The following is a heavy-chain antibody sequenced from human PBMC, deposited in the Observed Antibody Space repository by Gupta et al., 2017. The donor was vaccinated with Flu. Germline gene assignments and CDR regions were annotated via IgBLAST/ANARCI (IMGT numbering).Heavy chain of an antibody. V-gene: IGHV3-33*01. CDR1: GFTFSSYG. CDR2: IWYDGSNK. CDR3: ARGWGAKDAFDI. Sequence: QVQLVESGGGVVQPGRSLRLSCAASGFTFSSYGMHWVRQAPGKGLEWVAVIWYDGSNKYYADSVKGRFTISRDNSKNTLYLQMNSLRAEDTAVYYCARGWGAKDAFDIWGQGTMVTVSS. J-gene: IGHJ3*02. D-gene: IGHD1-26*01.